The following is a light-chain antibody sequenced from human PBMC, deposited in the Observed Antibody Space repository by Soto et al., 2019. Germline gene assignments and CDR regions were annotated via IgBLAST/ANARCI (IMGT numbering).Light chain of an antibody. CDR1: QSISSY. J-gene: IGKJ5*01. CDR3: QQSYSTPSIT. Sequence: DIQMTQSPSSLSASVGDRVTITCRASQSISSYLNWYQQKPGKAPKLLIYAASSFQSGVPSRFSGSGSGTDFTLTISSLQPEDFATYYCQQSYSTPSITFGQGTRLEIK. V-gene: IGKV1-39*01. CDR2: AAS.